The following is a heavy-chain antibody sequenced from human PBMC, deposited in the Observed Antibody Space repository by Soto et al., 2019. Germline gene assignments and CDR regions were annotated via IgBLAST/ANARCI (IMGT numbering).Heavy chain of an antibody. D-gene: IGHD3-3*01. J-gene: IGHJ5*02. CDR3: ARAPSKRSGYYTGCLFDP. CDR1: GGSISSGGYY. V-gene: IGHV4-31*03. CDR2: IYYSGST. Sequence: PSETLSLTCTVSGGSISSGGYYWSWIRQHPGKGLEWIGYIYYSGSTYYNPSLKSRVTISVDTSKNQFSLKLSSVTAADTAVYYCARAPSKRSGYYTGCLFDPWGQGTLVTVSS.